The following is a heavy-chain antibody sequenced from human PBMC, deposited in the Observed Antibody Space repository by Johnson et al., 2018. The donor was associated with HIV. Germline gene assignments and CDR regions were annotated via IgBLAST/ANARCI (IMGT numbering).Heavy chain of an antibody. V-gene: IGHV3-30*04. CDR1: GFTFSSYA. D-gene: IGHD1-26*01. CDR3: ARCGYSNYWDVVDI. J-gene: IGHJ3*02. Sequence: VQLVESGGGVVQPGRSLRLSCAASGFTFSSYAMHWVRQAPGKGLEWVAVISYDGSNKYYADSVKGRFTISRDNSKNTLYLQMNSVRAEDTAVYYCARCGYSNYWDVVDIWGQGTMVIVSS. CDR2: ISYDGSNK.